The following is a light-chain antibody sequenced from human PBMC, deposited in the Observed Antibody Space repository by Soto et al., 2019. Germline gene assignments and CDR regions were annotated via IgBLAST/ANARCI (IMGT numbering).Light chain of an antibody. CDR1: TSNIGGYDY. Sequence: QSALTQPPSASGSPGQSVAISCNETTSNIGGYDYVSWYQQHPGKAPKLMIYEVNKRPSGVPDRFSGSKSGNTASLTVSGLQAEDEADYYCSSHGGNSPYVFGTGTKLTVL. CDR3: SSHGGNSPYV. V-gene: IGLV2-8*01. J-gene: IGLJ1*01. CDR2: EVN.